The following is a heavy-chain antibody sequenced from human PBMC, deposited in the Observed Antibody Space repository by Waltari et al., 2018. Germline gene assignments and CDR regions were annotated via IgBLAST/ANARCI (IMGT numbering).Heavy chain of an antibody. Sequence: QVQLVQSGAEVKKPGSSVKVSCKASVGTFSSYAISWVRQAPGQGLEWMGGIIPIFGTANYAQKFQGRVTITADESTSTAYMELSSLRSEDTAVYYCARGRELLGAYWFDPWGQGTLVTVSS. CDR2: IIPIFGTA. CDR1: VGTFSSYA. CDR3: ARGRELLGAYWFDP. V-gene: IGHV1-69*12. D-gene: IGHD1-26*01. J-gene: IGHJ5*02.